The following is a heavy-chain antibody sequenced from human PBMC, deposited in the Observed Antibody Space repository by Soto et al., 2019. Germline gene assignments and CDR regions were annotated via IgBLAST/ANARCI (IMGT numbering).Heavy chain of an antibody. J-gene: IGHJ4*02. CDR2: IYNSGST. Sequence: QVQLQEPGPGLVEPSQTLSLTCTVSGASVRSDYYYWSWIRQPPGRGLEWIGHIYNSGSTYSNPSLKSRXTXTXXTCETQFALKLSSGTAADTAVYYCARGPSADKVDYWGQGTLVTVSS. CDR3: ARGPSADKVDY. V-gene: IGHV4-30-4*01. D-gene: IGHD3-3*01. CDR1: GASVRSDYYY.